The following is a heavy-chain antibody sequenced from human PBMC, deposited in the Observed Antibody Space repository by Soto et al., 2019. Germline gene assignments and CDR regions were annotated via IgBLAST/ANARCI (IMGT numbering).Heavy chain of an antibody. CDR2: ISWNSGSI. CDR1: GFTFDDYA. J-gene: IGHJ3*02. D-gene: IGHD1-7*01. CDR3: AKDIDLGLRGRYGAFDI. Sequence: GGSLRLSCAASGFTFDDYAMHWVRQAPGKGLEWVSGISWNSGSIGYADSVKGRFTISRDNAKNSLYLQMNSLRAEDTALYYCAKDIDLGLRGRYGAFDIWGQGTMVTVSS. V-gene: IGHV3-9*01.